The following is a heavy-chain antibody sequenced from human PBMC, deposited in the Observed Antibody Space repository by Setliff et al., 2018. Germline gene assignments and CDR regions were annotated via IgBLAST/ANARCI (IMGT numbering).Heavy chain of an antibody. V-gene: IGHV4-30-4*08. CDR1: GGSMIGGHYY. CDR3: ARDQGYCGSASCYAQLWFDP. J-gene: IGHJ5*02. Sequence: SETLSLTCTVSGGSMIGGHYYWSWIRQLPGKGLEWIAYIYYSGNTYYNPSLKSRVTISVDTSKNQLSLKLSSVTAADTAVYYCARDQGYCGSASCYAQLWFDPWGQGTLVTVSS. D-gene: IGHD2-2*01. CDR2: IYYSGNT.